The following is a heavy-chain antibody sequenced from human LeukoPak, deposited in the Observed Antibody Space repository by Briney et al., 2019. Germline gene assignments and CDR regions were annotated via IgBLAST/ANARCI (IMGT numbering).Heavy chain of an antibody. CDR1: GGTFSSYA. CDR2: IIPIFGTA. J-gene: IGHJ4*02. CDR3: AAQHYYDSSGYHD. V-gene: IGHV1-69*05. Sequence: SVKVSCKASGGTFSSYAISWVRQAPGQELEWMGGIIPIFGTANYAQKFQGRVTITTDESTSTAYMELSSLRSEDTAVYYCAAQHYYDSSGYHDWGQGTLVTVSS. D-gene: IGHD3-22*01.